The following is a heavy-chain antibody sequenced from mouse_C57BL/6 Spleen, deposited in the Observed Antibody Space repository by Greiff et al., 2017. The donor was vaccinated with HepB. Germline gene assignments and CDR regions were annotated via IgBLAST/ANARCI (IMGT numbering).Heavy chain of an antibody. CDR3: ARSWDGSSTVDV. V-gene: IGHV1-82*01. Sequence: QVQLQQSGPELVKPGASVKISCKASGYAFSSSWMNWVKQRPGKGLEWIGRIYPGDGDTNYNGKFKGKATLTADKSSSTAYMQLSSLTSEDSAVYFCARSWDGSSTVDVWGTGTTVTVSS. J-gene: IGHJ1*03. CDR1: GYAFSSSW. CDR2: IYPGDGDT. D-gene: IGHD1-1*01.